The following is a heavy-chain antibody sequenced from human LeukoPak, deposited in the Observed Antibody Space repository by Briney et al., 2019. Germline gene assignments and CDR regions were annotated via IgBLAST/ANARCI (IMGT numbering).Heavy chain of an antibody. Sequence: PSETLSLTCTVSGGSISSYYWSWIRQPAGKGLEWLGRIYTSGSTNYNPSLKSRVTMSVDTSKNQFSLKLSSVTAADTAVYYCARGGYCTGGVCYLDYWGQGTLVTVSS. CDR2: IYTSGST. D-gene: IGHD2-8*02. CDR1: GGSISSYY. J-gene: IGHJ4*02. V-gene: IGHV4-4*07. CDR3: ARGGYCTGGVCYLDY.